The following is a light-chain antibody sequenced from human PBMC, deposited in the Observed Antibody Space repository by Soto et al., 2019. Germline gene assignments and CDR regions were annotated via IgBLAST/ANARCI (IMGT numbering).Light chain of an antibody. J-gene: IGKJ1*01. CDR1: QTITT. V-gene: IGKV3-20*01. Sequence: EIVLTQSPGTLSLSPGERATLSCRASQTITTLAWYQRKPGQAPRLLIYRVSSRATGVPDRFSGSGSGTDYTLTISRLEPEDFAVYYCQQYGGSPRTFGQGTKVDIK. CDR3: QQYGGSPRT. CDR2: RVS.